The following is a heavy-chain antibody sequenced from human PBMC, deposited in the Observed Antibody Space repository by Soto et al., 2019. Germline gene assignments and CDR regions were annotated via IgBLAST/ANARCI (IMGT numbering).Heavy chain of an antibody. J-gene: IGHJ3*02. CDR1: GYSFTSYW. CDR3: ARSIHGIAVAGQDAFDI. D-gene: IGHD6-19*01. V-gene: IGHV5-51*01. CDR2: IYPGDSDT. Sequence: GESLKISCKGSGYSFTSYWIGWVRQMPGKGLEWMGIIYPGDSDTRYSPSFQGQVTISADKSISTAYLQWSSLKASDTAMYYCARSIHGIAVAGQDAFDIWGQGTMVTLSS.